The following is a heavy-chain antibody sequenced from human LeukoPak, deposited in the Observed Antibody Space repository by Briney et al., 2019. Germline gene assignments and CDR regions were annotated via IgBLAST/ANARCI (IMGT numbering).Heavy chain of an antibody. CDR1: GYTFTGYY. CDR2: INPNSGGT. CDR3: ARDLDSSGYYFDY. V-gene: IGHV1-2*02. J-gene: IGHJ4*02. D-gene: IGHD6-19*01. Sequence: ASVKVSCKASGYTFTGYYMHWVRQAPGQGLEWMGWINPNSGGTNYAQKFQGRVTMTWDTSISTAYMELSRLRSDDTAVYYCARDLDSSGYYFDYWGQGTLVTVSS.